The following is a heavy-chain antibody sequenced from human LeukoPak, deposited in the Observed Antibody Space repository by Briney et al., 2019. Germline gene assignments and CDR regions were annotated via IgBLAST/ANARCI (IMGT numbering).Heavy chain of an antibody. V-gene: IGHV4-34*01. CDR3: ASLEFGEKPL. J-gene: IGHJ4*02. CDR2: INHSGST. CDR1: GGSFSGYY. Sequence: SETLSLTCAVYGGSFSGYYWSWIRQPPGKGLEWIGEINHSGSTNYNPSLKSRVTISVDTSKNQFSLKLSSVTAADTAVYYCASLEFGEKPLWGQGTLVTVSS. D-gene: IGHD3-10*01.